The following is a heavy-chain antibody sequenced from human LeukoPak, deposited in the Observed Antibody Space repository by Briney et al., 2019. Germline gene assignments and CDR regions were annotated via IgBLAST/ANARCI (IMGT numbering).Heavy chain of an antibody. Sequence: SGTLSLTCTVSGGSISSYYWRWIRQTPGKGLEWIGYIYYSGSTNYNPSLKSRVTISVDTSKNQFSLKLSSVTAADTAVYYCARAGIAAAGTEGGNWFDPWGQATLVTVSS. D-gene: IGHD6-13*01. CDR2: IYYSGST. CDR1: GGSISSYY. V-gene: IGHV4-59*01. CDR3: ARAGIAAAGTEGGNWFDP. J-gene: IGHJ5*02.